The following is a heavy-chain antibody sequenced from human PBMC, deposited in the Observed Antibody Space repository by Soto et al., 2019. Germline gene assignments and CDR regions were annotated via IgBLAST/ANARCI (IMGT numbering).Heavy chain of an antibody. D-gene: IGHD2-2*01. Sequence: GGSMRLCCAASGVTFNSYAMSWVRQAPGKGLEWVSAISGSGGSTYYADSVKGRFTISRDNSKNTLYLQMNSLRAEDTAVYYCAKGYCSSTSCYAVYYYYYMDVWGKGTTVTVSS. CDR2: ISGSGGST. CDR1: GVTFNSYA. V-gene: IGHV3-23*01. CDR3: AKGYCSSTSCYAVYYYYYMDV. J-gene: IGHJ6*03.